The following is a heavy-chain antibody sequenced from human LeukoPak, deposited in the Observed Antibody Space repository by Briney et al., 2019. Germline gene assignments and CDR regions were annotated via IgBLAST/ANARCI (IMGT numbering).Heavy chain of an antibody. J-gene: IGHJ4*02. Sequence: GGSLRLSCAASGFTFSILDMSWVRQAPGKGLEWFSAISGNGGRTYYADSVKGRFTISRDNSKNTLYLQMNSLRAEDTAVYYCARGRRTFDYWGQGTLVTVSS. CDR3: ARGRRTFDY. V-gene: IGHV3-23*01. D-gene: IGHD1/OR15-1a*01. CDR2: ISGNGGRT. CDR1: GFTFSILD.